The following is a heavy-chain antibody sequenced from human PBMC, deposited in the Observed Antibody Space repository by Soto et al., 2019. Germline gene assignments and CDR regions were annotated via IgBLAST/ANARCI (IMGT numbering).Heavy chain of an antibody. J-gene: IGHJ6*02. Sequence: GESLKISCKGSGYSFTSYWISWVRQMPGKGLEWMGRIDPSDSYTNYSPSFQGHVTISADKSISTAYLQWSSLKASDTAMYYCAKPAGYSSSWPHNYGMDVWGQETTVTVSS. CDR1: GYSFTSYW. CDR2: IDPSDSYT. V-gene: IGHV5-10-1*01. D-gene: IGHD6-13*01. CDR3: AKPAGYSSSWPHNYGMDV.